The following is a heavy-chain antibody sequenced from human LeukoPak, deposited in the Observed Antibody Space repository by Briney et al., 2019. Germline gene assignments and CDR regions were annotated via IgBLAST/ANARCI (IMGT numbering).Heavy chain of an antibody. J-gene: IGHJ2*01. Sequence: GGSLRLSCAASGFTFSSYGMHWVRQAPGKGLEWVAFIRYDGSNKYYADSVKGRFTISRDNSKNTLYLQMNSLRAEDTAVYYCAKVSAAAGRFASHWYFDLWGRGTLVTVSS. V-gene: IGHV3-30*02. CDR2: IRYDGSNK. CDR3: AKVSAAAGRFASHWYFDL. D-gene: IGHD6-13*01. CDR1: GFTFSSYG.